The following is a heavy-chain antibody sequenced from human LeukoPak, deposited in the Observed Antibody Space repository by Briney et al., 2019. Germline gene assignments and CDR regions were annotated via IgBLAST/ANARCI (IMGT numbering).Heavy chain of an antibody. CDR2: ISYHGSNK. CDR1: GFTFSSYS. V-gene: IGHV3-30*04. CDR3: ARDGFLSISLLYCSSTSCYGWFDP. J-gene: IGHJ5*02. D-gene: IGHD2-2*01. Sequence: GGSLRLSCAVSGFTFSSYSMHWVRQAPGKGLEWVVVISYHGSNKYYADSVEGRFNISRDNSKNTLYLQMNSMRAEDTAVYYCARDGFLSISLLYCSSTSCYGWFDPLGQGTLVTVSS.